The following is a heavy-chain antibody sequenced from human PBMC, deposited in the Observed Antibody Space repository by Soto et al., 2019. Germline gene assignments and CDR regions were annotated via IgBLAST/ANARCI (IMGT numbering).Heavy chain of an antibody. CDR2: INAGNGNT. D-gene: IGHD6-13*01. CDR3: ARGYSSSGLNDY. CDR1: GYTFTSYA. Sequence: QVQLVQSGAEVKKPGASVKVSCKASGYTFTSYAMHWVRQAPGQRLEWMGWINAGNGNTKYSQKFQGRVTITRDTAASTAYMELSSLRSEDTAVYYCARGYSSSGLNDYWGQGTLVTVSS. V-gene: IGHV1-3*01. J-gene: IGHJ4*02.